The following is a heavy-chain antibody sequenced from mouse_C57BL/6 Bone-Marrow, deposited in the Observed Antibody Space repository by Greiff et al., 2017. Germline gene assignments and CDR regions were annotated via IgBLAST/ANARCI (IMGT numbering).Heavy chain of an antibody. D-gene: IGHD1-1*01. CDR3: ARGDYYLYAMDY. V-gene: IGHV1-69*01. CDR2: IDPPYSYT. CDR1: GYTFTSYW. Sequence: QVQLQQPGAELVLPGASVKLSCNASGYTFTSYWMHWVKQRPGQGLEWIGEIDPPYSYTTYNQTFKGKSTLTVEKSTSTDYMQISSQTSEDSASSDYARGDYYLYAMDYWGQGTSVTVSS. J-gene: IGHJ4*01.